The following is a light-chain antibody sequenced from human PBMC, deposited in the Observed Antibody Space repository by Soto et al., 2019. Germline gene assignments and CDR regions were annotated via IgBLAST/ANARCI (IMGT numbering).Light chain of an antibody. CDR3: MQALQPPLT. CDR2: LGS. Sequence: DIVMTQSPLSLPVTPGETASISCRSSQSLLHSNGYNYLDWYLQKPVQSPQLLIYLGSNPASGVPDRFSGSGSGTDFTLKISSVEAEDVGVYYCMQALQPPLTFGQGTKLEIK. CDR1: QSLLHSNGYNY. V-gene: IGKV2-28*01. J-gene: IGKJ2*01.